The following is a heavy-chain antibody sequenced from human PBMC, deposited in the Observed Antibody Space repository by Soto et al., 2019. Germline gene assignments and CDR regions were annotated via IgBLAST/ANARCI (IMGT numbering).Heavy chain of an antibody. D-gene: IGHD6-13*01. J-gene: IGHJ6*02. CDR3: ASKIAEAGNYGMDV. Sequence: SETLSLTCTVSGGSISSSSYYWGWIRQPPGKGLEWIGSIYYSGSTYYNPSLKSRVTISVDTSKNQFSLKLSSVTAADTAVYYCASKIAEAGNYGMDVWGQGTTVTVSS. CDR2: IYYSGST. V-gene: IGHV4-39*01. CDR1: GGSISSSSYY.